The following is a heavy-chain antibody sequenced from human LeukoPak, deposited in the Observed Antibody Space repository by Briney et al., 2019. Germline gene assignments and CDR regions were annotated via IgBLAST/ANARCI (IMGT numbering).Heavy chain of an antibody. CDR3: AKVPYYYDSSGYYSIFDY. CDR1: GFTFSSYA. Sequence: GGSLRLSCAASGFTFSSYAMSWVRQAPGKGLEWVSAISGSGGSTYYADSVKGRFTISRDNSKNTLYLQMNSLGAEDTAVYYCAKVPYYYDSSGYYSIFDYWGQGTLVTVSS. CDR2: ISGSGGST. D-gene: IGHD3-22*01. J-gene: IGHJ4*02. V-gene: IGHV3-23*01.